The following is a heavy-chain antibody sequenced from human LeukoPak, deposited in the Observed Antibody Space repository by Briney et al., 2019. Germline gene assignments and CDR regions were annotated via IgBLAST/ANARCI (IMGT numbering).Heavy chain of an antibody. CDR2: TYYKSKWYN. Sequence: SQTLSLTCAISGDSVSSNSAAWDWIRQSPSRGLEWLGRTYYKSKWYNEYAVSVKSRITINPGTSKNHFSLQLSSVTPEDTAVYYCARSLGPGLDYWGQGTLVTVSS. D-gene: IGHD1-1*01. CDR3: ARSLGPGLDY. CDR1: GDSVSSNSAA. V-gene: IGHV6-1*01. J-gene: IGHJ4*02.